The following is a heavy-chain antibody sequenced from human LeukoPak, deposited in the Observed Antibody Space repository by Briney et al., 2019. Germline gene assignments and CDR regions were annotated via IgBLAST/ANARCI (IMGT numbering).Heavy chain of an antibody. CDR2: ISGSSTYI. V-gene: IGHV3-21*01. D-gene: IGHD5-12*01. CDR3: ARGPSGYHNT. Sequence: GGSLRLSCAASGFTFSSYSMNWVRQAPGKGLEWVSSISGSSTYIYYADSVKGRFTISRDNAKNSLYLQMNSLRAEDTAVYYCARGPSGYHNTGGQGTLVTVSS. CDR1: GFTFSSYS. J-gene: IGHJ4*02.